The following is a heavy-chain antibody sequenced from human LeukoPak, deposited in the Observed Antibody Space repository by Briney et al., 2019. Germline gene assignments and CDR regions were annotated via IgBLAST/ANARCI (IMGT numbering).Heavy chain of an antibody. CDR1: GGSISSYY. Sequence: SETLSLTCTVSGGSISSYYWSWIRQPAGKGLEGIGSIYTSGSTNYNPSLKSRVTMSVDTSKNQFSLKLSSVTAADTAVYYCARDSGAVVVPAARPSWFDPWGQGTLVTVSS. D-gene: IGHD2-2*01. CDR3: ARDSGAVVVPAARPSWFDP. J-gene: IGHJ5*02. CDR2: IYTSGST. V-gene: IGHV4-4*07.